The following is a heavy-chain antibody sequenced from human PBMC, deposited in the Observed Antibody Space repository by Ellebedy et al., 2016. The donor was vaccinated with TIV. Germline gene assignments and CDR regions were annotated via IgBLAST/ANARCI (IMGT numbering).Heavy chain of an antibody. Sequence: GGSLRLSCAASGFTFSSYWMTWVRQAPGKGLEWVANINQDGSEKFYVDSVSGRFTVSRDNAKNSLYLHLNSLRAEDTAMYYCATDGSYGDYLSPTHAFVIWGQGTMVTVSS. V-gene: IGHV3-7*01. CDR3: ATDGSYGDYLSPTHAFVI. D-gene: IGHD4-17*01. CDR1: GFTFSSYW. CDR2: INQDGSEK. J-gene: IGHJ3*02.